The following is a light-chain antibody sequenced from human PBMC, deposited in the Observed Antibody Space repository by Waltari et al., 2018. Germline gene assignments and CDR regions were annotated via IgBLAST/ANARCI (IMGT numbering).Light chain of an antibody. CDR3: QSFDSSLSASGV. V-gene: IGLV1-40*01. Sequence: QSVLTQPPSVSGAPGQRVTISCTGSRSNIGAGYDVHWYQQLPGTAPKLLIYGNINRPSGVPDRFSGSKSGTSASLTITGLQAEDEADYYCQSFDSSLSASGVFGGGTKLTVL. CDR2: GNI. CDR1: RSNIGAGYD. J-gene: IGLJ3*02.